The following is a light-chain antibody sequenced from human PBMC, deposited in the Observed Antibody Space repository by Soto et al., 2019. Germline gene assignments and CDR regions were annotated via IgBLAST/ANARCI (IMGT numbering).Light chain of an antibody. CDR2: AAS. V-gene: IGKV1-12*01. CDR3: PQASGFPLP. CDR1: QGIGTW. J-gene: IGKJ4*01. Sequence: DIRMTQSPSSVSASGGDRVTITGRASQGIGTWLAWYQQKPGKAPKLLIYAASSLQSGVPSRFSGSKSGTAFTLTISTLQPAVFATYYCPQASGFPLPFGGGTKVEIK.